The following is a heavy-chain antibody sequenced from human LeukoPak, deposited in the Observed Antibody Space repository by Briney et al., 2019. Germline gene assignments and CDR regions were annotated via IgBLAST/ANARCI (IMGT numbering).Heavy chain of an antibody. D-gene: IGHD6-19*01. V-gene: IGHV1-2*02. CDR2: INPNSGGT. J-gene: IGHJ3*02. CDR3: ARSTIAVTDNDDFDI. Sequence: ASVKVSCTASGYTFTGYYMHWVRQAPGQGLEWMAWINPNSGGTNYARTLQGRVTMTRDTAINTTYMELSRLRSDDTAVYYCARSTIAVTDNDDFDIWGQGTMVTVSS. CDR1: GYTFTGYY.